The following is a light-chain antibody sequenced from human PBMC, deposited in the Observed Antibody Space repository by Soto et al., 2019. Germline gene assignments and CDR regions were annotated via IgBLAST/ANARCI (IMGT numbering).Light chain of an antibody. V-gene: IGKV1-39*01. CDR1: LTIGDS. CDR2: GAS. CDR3: LQTYNLPRT. J-gene: IGKJ1*01. Sequence: DIQMTQSPSSLSASVGDRVTITCRASLTIGDSLSWFQQKAGKPPTLLIYGASALQSGVPARFSGSGSGTDFTLTISNMQREDFATYYRLQTYNLPRTFGQGTKVDIK.